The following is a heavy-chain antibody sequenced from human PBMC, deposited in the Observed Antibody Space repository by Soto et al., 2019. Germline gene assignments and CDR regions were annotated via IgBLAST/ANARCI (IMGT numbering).Heavy chain of an antibody. CDR1: GYMFSTFG. J-gene: IGHJ4*02. D-gene: IGHD3-22*01. V-gene: IGHV1-18*01. CDR2: ISGYNAKT. Sequence: QVHLVQSGGEIKKPGASVKVSCKASGYMFSTFGINWVRQAPGQGLEWMGWISGYNAKTKYAQKFEGRVSLTTDTPTTTAYMELRSLRSDDTAIYYCVRDHYYDNSGPLDYWGQGTLVTVSS. CDR3: VRDHYYDNSGPLDY.